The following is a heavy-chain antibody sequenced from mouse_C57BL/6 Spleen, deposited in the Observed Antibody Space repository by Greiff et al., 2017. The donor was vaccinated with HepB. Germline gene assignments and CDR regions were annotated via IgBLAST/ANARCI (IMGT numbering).Heavy chain of an antibody. D-gene: IGHD2-3*01. J-gene: IGHJ2*01. Sequence: QVQLQQPGTELVKPGASVKLSCKASGYTFTSYWMHWVKQRPGQGLEWIGNINPSNGGTNYNEKFKSKATLTVDKSSSTAYMQLSSLTSEDSAVYYCARPSYDGHYGGYYCDYGRQGTTLTVSS. V-gene: IGHV1-53*01. CDR2: INPSNGGT. CDR1: GYTFTSYW. CDR3: ARPSYDGHYGGYYCDY.